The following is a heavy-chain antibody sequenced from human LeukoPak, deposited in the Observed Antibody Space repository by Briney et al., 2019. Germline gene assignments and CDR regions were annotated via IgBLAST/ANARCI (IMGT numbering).Heavy chain of an antibody. V-gene: IGHV3-64*01. CDR3: ARGASGFWSVRRPYYFDY. Sequence: GGSLRLSCAASGFTFSSYAMHWVRQAPGKGLEYVSAISSNGGSTYYANSVKGRFTVSRDNSKNTLYLQMGSLRAEDMAVYYCARGASGFWSVRRPYYFDYWGQGTLVTVSS. J-gene: IGHJ4*02. CDR2: ISSNGGST. D-gene: IGHD3-3*01. CDR1: GFTFSSYA.